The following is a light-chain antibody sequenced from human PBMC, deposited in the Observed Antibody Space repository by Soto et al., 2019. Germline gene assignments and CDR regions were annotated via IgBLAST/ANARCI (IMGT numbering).Light chain of an antibody. CDR2: GAS. Sequence: EIVLTQSPGTLSLSPGERATLSCRASQSVSSSYLAWYQQKPGQAPRLLIYGASSRATGIPDRFSGSGSGTDFTLTISRLETEDFAAYYCQQYCSSPWTFGQGTKVEI. CDR1: QSVSSSY. CDR3: QQYCSSPWT. J-gene: IGKJ1*01. V-gene: IGKV3-20*01.